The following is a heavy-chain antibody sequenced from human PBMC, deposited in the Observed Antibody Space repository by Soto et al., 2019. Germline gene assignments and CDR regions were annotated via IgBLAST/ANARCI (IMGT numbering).Heavy chain of an antibody. Sequence: SETLSLTCAVSGGSISSHYWSWIRQPAGKGLEWIGRIYLSGNTKINPSLKNRVTMSVDASKNQFSLNLKSVTAADTAVYYCAKELKPYNSGWYFTLSGGQGTLVTVSS. D-gene: IGHD6-19*01. CDR3: AKELKPYNSGWYFTLS. J-gene: IGHJ4*02. CDR1: GGSISSHY. CDR2: IYLSGNT. V-gene: IGHV4-4*07.